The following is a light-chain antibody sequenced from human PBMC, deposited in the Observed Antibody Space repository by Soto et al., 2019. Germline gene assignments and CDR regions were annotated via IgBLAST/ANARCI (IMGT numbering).Light chain of an antibody. CDR1: QDITNY. J-gene: IGKJ5*01. CDR2: DAA. CDR3: QQCDNVPFT. Sequence: DVQMTQSPSSLSASVGDRVTIICQASQDITNYLNWYQQKPGKAPKLLIYDAANLETGVPSRFSGSGSGTHFSFTISSLQAEDIATYYCQQCDNVPFTFGQGTRLEMK. V-gene: IGKV1-33*01.